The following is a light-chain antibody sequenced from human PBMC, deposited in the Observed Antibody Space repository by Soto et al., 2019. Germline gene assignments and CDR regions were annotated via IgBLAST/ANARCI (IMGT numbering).Light chain of an antibody. CDR1: QSVLYSSNNKNY. V-gene: IGKV4-1*01. Sequence: IVMTQSPDSLAVSLGERATINCKSSQSVLYSSNNKNYLAWYQQKPGQSPKLLIYWASTRESGVPDRFSGSGSGTDFTLTSSSLQAEDVAVYYCQQYYSTPPYTFGQGTKLEIK. CDR2: WAS. CDR3: QQYYSTPPYT. J-gene: IGKJ2*01.